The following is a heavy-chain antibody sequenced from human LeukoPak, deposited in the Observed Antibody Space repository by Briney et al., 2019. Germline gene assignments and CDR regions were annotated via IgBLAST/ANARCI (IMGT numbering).Heavy chain of an antibody. V-gene: IGHV6-1*01. CDR2: TYYRSKWYN. D-gene: IGHD2-2*01. J-gene: IGHJ4*02. CDR1: GDSVSSNSAA. Sequence: SQTLSLTCAISGDSVSSNSAAWNWIRQSPSRGLEWLGRTYYRSKWYNDYAVSVKSRITINPDTSKSQFSLQLNSVTPEDTAVYYCARASRQTGYCSSTSCSNFDYWGQGTLVTVSS. CDR3: ARASRQTGYCSSTSCSNFDY.